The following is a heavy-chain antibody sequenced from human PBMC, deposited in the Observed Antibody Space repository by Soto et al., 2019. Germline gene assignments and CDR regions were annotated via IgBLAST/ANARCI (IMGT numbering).Heavy chain of an antibody. Sequence: GGSLRLSCAASGFTFSNYWMSWVRQAPGKGLEWVASIKQDGSEKYYVDSVRGRFTISRDNAKNSLYLQMNSLRVEDTAVYYCASGGYDFWSGPHYYYMDVWGKGTTVTVSS. CDR3: ASGGYDFWSGPHYYYMDV. D-gene: IGHD3-3*01. J-gene: IGHJ6*03. CDR1: GFTFSNYW. V-gene: IGHV3-7*01. CDR2: IKQDGSEK.